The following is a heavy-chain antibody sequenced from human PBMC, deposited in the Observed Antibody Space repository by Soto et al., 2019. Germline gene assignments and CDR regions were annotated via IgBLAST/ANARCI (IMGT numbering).Heavy chain of an antibody. D-gene: IGHD6-6*01. CDR3: ARDRRYSSSSSYMDV. CDR2: ISSSSSYI. Sequence: LRLSCAASGFAFSSYSMNWVRQAPGKGLEWVSSISSSSSYIYYADSVKGRFTISRDNAKNSLYLQMNSLRAEDTAVYYCARDRRYSSSSSYMDVWGKGTTVTVSS. V-gene: IGHV3-21*01. J-gene: IGHJ6*03. CDR1: GFAFSSYS.